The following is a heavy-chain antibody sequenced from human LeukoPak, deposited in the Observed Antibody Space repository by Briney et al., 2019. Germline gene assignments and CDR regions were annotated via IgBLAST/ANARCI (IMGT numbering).Heavy chain of an antibody. CDR2: IYYSGST. D-gene: IGHD2-21*02. CDR1: GGSISSYY. Sequence: SETLSLTCTVSGGSISSYYWSWIRQPPGKGLEWIGYIYYSGSTNYNPSLKSRVTISVDTSKNQFSLKLSSVTAAVTAVYYCARGRLTHAFDIWGQGTMVTVSS. J-gene: IGHJ3*02. V-gene: IGHV4-59*01. CDR3: ARGRLTHAFDI.